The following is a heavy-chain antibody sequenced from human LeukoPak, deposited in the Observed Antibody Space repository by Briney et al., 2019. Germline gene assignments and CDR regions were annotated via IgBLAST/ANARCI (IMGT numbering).Heavy chain of an antibody. CDR3: ARDLVVTSAY. Sequence: GGSLRLSCAASGFTFSSYWMHWVRQAPGKGLVWVSRINGDGSSTTYADSVKGRFTISRDNAKNTLYLQMNGLGAEDTAVYYCARDLVVTSAYWGQGTLVTVSS. D-gene: IGHD2-2*01. CDR2: INGDGSST. V-gene: IGHV3-74*01. J-gene: IGHJ4*02. CDR1: GFTFSSYW.